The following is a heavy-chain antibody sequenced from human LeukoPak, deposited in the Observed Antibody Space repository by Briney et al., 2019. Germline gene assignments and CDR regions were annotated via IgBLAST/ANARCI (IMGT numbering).Heavy chain of an antibody. D-gene: IGHD2-2*02. CDR1: GLSLSVNY. J-gene: IGHJ3*02. V-gene: IGHV3-53*01. CDR2: IYRDGNT. Sequence: GGSLRLSCTASGLSLSVNYMTWVRQSPGKGLEWLSNIYRDGNTYYADSVNGRFSISRDDYKNTLYLEMNSLRAEDTALYYCARYTFRAVDIWGQGAMVTVSS. CDR3: ARYTFRAVDI.